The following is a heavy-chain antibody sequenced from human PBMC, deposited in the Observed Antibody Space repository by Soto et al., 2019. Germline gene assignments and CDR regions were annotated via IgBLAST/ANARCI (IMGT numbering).Heavy chain of an antibody. CDR3: VKAWTGDTCPCIDV. CDR2: ISGSDDST. V-gene: IGHV3-23*01. J-gene: IGHJ6*01. Sequence: EVQLLESGGGWVQPGGSLRLSCAASGVTFNNCAMTWVRQAPGKWLEWVSTISGSDDSTYYADSVKGRLTISRDNSKNALYLQMSSLRAEDTALYYCVKAWTGDTCPCIDVWGQGTTVTVSS. D-gene: IGHD2-8*02. CDR1: GVTFNNCA.